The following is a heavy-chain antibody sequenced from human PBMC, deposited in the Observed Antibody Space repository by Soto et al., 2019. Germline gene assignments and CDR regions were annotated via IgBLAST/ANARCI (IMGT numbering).Heavy chain of an antibody. CDR2: INPSGGST. CDR3: ARDSEGSQGFAASSNYYYYYGMDV. Sequence: ASVKVSCKASGYTFTSYYMHWVRQAPGQGLEWMGIINPSGGSTSYAQKFQGRVTMTRDTSTSTVYMELSSLRSEDTAVYYCARDSEGSQGFAASSNYYYYYGMDVWGQGTTVTVSS. J-gene: IGHJ6*02. CDR1: GYTFTSYY. D-gene: IGHD3-3*01. V-gene: IGHV1-46*01.